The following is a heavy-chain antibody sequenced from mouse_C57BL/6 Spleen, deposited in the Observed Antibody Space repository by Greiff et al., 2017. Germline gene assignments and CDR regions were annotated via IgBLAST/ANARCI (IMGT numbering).Heavy chain of an antibody. Sequence: QVQLQQPGAELVRPGTSVKLSCKASGYTFTSYWMHWVKQRPGQGLEWIGVIDPSDSYTNYNQKFKGKATLTVDTSSSTAYMQLSSLTSEDSAVYYCARFYYGSSNFDYWGQGTTLTVSS. CDR1: GYTFTSYW. D-gene: IGHD1-1*01. CDR2: IDPSDSYT. CDR3: ARFYYGSSNFDY. J-gene: IGHJ2*01. V-gene: IGHV1-59*01.